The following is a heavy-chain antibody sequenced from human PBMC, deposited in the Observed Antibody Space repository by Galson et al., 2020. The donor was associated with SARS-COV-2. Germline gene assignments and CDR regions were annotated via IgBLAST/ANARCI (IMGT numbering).Heavy chain of an antibody. D-gene: IGHD1-26*01. CDR3: AKDLVRARMVGVTEKFDY. CDR2: ISGSGGST. J-gene: IGHJ4*02. CDR1: GFTFSNYD. V-gene: IGHV3-23*01. Sequence: GGSLRLSCAASGFTFSNYDMNWARQAPGMGLEWVSAISGSGGSTYYADSVTGRFTISRDNSKNTLYLQMNSLRAEDTAVYYCAKDLVRARMVGVTEKFDYWGPGTLVTVSS.